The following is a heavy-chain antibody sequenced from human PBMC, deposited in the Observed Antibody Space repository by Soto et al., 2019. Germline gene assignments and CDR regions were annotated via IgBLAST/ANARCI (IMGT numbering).Heavy chain of an antibody. CDR3: ARGTRVIPAESDFDY. CDR1: GFTFSTYW. CDR2: TNTDGSST. V-gene: IGHV3-74*01. J-gene: IGHJ4*02. Sequence: SGGSLRLSCAASGFTFSTYWMHWVRQAPGKGLVWVSRTNTDGSSTTYADSVEGRFTISRDNAKNTLYLQMNSLRAEDTAVYYCARGTRVIPAESDFDYWGQGTLVTVSS. D-gene: IGHD2-2*01.